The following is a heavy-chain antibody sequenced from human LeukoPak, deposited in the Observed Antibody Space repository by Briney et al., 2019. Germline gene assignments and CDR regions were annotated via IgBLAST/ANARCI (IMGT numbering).Heavy chain of an antibody. CDR1: GFTFSDHY. CDR2: IRNKANTYTT. D-gene: IGHD3-22*01. V-gene: IGHV3-72*01. CDR3: TRAKSPYYDSSGYYPYYFDY. Sequence: GGSLRLSCAASGFTFSDHYMDRVRQAPGKGLEWVGRIRNKANTYTTEYAASVKGRFTISRDDSKSIAYLQMNSLKTEDTAVYYCTRAKSPYYDSSGYYPYYFDYWGQGTLVTVSS. J-gene: IGHJ4*02.